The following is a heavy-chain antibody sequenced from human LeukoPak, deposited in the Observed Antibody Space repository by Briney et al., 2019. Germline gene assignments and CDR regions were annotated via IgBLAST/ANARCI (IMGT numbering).Heavy chain of an antibody. D-gene: IGHD2-2*01. CDR2: IRYDGSNK. V-gene: IGHV3-30*02. CDR3: AKGGSTADHFDY. J-gene: IGHJ4*02. CDR1: GFTFSSYG. Sequence: GGTLRLSCAASGFTFSSYGMHWVRQAPGKGLEWVAFIRYDGSNKYYADSVKGRFTISRDNSKNTLYLQMNSLRAEDTAVYYCAKGGSTADHFDYWGQGTLVTVSS.